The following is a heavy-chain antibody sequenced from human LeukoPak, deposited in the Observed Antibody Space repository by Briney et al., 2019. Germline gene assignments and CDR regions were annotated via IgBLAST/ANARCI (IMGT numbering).Heavy chain of an antibody. CDR1: GVSLSSGGYY. CDR3: ARIYCRSTSCYIDY. Sequence: AQTLSLTCTVSGVSLSSGGYYWIWIRQHPGKGREWIGYIYYSGNTYYNPSLKSRVTISVDTSKNQFSLKLSSVTAADTAVYYCARIYCRSTSCYIDYWGQGTLVTVSS. J-gene: IGHJ4*02. CDR2: IYYSGNT. D-gene: IGHD2-2*02. V-gene: IGHV4-31*03.